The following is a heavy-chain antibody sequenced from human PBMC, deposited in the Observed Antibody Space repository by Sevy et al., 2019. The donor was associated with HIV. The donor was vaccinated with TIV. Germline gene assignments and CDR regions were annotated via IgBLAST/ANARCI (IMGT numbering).Heavy chain of an antibody. Sequence: GGYLRLSCTATGFPFNIVWMNWVRQAPGKGLEWVGRVKRRSDGGTKDYAAPVRGRFTISRDDSRSTLYLQMNGLKTEDTAIYYCTTEWLLQMSVSRGFNIWGQGTMVTVSS. CDR3: TTEWLLQMSVSRGFNI. J-gene: IGHJ3*02. V-gene: IGHV3-15*07. D-gene: IGHD6-19*01. CDR2: VKRRSDGGTK. CDR1: GFPFNIVW.